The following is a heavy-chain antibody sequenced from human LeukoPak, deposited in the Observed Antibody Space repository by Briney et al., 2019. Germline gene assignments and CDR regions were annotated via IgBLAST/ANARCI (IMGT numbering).Heavy chain of an antibody. J-gene: IGHJ4*02. CDR3: ARDRGQWLVQGIDY. CDR1: GFTFSSYA. CDR2: ISYEGSNK. V-gene: IGHV3-30*04. Sequence: GRSLRLSCAASGFTFSSYAMHWVRQAPGKGLEWVAVISYEGSNKYYADSVKGRFTISRDNSKNTLYLQMNSLRAEDTAVYYCARDRGQWLVQGIDYWGQGTLVTVSS. D-gene: IGHD6-19*01.